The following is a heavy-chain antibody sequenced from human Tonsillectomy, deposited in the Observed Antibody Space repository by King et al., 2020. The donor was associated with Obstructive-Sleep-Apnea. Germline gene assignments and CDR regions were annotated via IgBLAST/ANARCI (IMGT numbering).Heavy chain of an antibody. J-gene: IGHJ6*02. CDR3: ARDPFDIDIRGYYYYGMDV. CDR1: GFTFSSYS. Sequence: VQLVESGGGLVKPGGSLRLSCAASGFTFSSYSMNWVRQAPGKGLEWGSFISISSSYIYYADSVKGRFTISTDNAKNALYLQMNSLRAEDTAVYYCARDPFDIDIRGYYYYGMDVWGQGTTVTVSS. CDR2: ISISSSYI. V-gene: IGHV3-21*05. D-gene: IGHD2-15*01.